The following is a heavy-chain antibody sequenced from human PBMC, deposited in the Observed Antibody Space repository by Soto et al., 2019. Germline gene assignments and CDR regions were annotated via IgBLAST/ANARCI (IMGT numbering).Heavy chain of an antibody. D-gene: IGHD2-15*01. Sequence: QVQLVQSGAEVKKPGASVKVSCKASGYTFTTYAISWVRHAPGQGLEWMGWISAYNGNTNYAQKLQGRVTMTTDTSTSTAYMELRSLRSDDTAVYYCVVAAQPYYFDYWGQGTLVTVSS. CDR1: GYTFTTYA. J-gene: IGHJ4*02. CDR2: ISAYNGNT. V-gene: IGHV1-18*01. CDR3: VVAAQPYYFDY.